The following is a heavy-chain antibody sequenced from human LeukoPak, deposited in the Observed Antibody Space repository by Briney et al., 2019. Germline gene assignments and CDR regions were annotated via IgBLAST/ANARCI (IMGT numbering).Heavy chain of an antibody. CDR3: ARGRPHGNDY. Sequence: PGGSLRLSCAASGFTFTTYWMHWVRQAPGKGLVWVSHINSDGSITSYADSVKGRFTISRDNAKNTLYLQMNSLRAEDTPVYYCARGRPHGNDYWGQGTLVTVSS. V-gene: IGHV3-74*01. D-gene: IGHD4-23*01. CDR2: INSDGSIT. J-gene: IGHJ4*02. CDR1: GFTFTTYW.